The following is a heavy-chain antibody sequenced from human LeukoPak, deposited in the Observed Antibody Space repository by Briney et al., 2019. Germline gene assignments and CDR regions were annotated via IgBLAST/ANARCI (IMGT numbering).Heavy chain of an antibody. Sequence: SETLSLTCTVSGYSISSGYYWGWIRQPPGKGLEWIGSMYYSGNTYYNPSLKSRVTISVDTSKNQFSLKLSSVTAADTAVYYCARSYDSSGYYYEGGAFDYWGQGTLVTVSS. J-gene: IGHJ4*02. CDR2: MYYSGNT. CDR3: ARSYDSSGYYYEGGAFDY. CDR1: GYSISSGYY. V-gene: IGHV4-38-2*02. D-gene: IGHD3-22*01.